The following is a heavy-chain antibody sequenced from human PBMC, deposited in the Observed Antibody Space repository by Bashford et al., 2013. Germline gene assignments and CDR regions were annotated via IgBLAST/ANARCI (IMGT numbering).Heavy chain of an antibody. CDR1: A. V-gene: IGHV3-23*01. CDR2: ISGSGSNT. CDR3: AKGIPEPIGGYYYYGMDV. D-gene: IGHD1-14*01. J-gene: IGHJ6*02. Sequence: ARIVVRPGVQGRGVEWVSVISGSGSNTYYADSVKGRFTISRDNSKNTLYLQMNSLRAEDTAVYYCAKGIPEPIGGYYYYGMDVWGQGTTVTVSS.